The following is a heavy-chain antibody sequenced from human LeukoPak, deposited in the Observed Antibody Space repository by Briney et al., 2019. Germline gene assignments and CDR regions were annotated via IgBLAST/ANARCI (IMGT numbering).Heavy chain of an antibody. D-gene: IGHD6-19*01. CDR2: VNPNSGGT. CDR1: GYTFTVYY. CDR3: ARECIAVAGGGPHYYYYDMDV. J-gene: IGHJ6*03. V-gene: IGHV1-2*02. Sequence: ASVKVSRKASGYTFTVYYMHWVRQAPGQGLEWMGCVNPNSGGTNYAQKFQGRVKMTRDTSISTAYMELSRLRYDDTAVYYCARECIAVAGGGPHYYYYDMDVWGKGTTVTVSS.